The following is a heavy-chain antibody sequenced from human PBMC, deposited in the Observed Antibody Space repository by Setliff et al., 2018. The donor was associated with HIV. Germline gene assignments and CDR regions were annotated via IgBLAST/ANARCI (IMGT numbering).Heavy chain of an antibody. J-gene: IGHJ6*03. D-gene: IGHD2-15*01. CDR2: INHSGRT. CDR1: GGSFSGYH. CDR3: ARVSITYWYSIPTFYYYYMDV. V-gene: IGHV4-34*01. Sequence: SETLSLTCAVYGGSFSGYHWNWIRQPPGKGLERIGEINHSGRTNYNPSLKSRVTISVDTSKNQFPLKLRSVTAADTAMYYCARVSITYWYSIPTFYYYYMDVWGKGTKVTVSS.